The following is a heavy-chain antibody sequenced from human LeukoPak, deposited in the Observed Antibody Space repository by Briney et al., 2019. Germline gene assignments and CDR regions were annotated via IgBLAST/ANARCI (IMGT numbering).Heavy chain of an antibody. CDR3: ARPGYSTSPDF. J-gene: IGHJ4*02. Sequence: GESLKISCQGSGYSFTSYWIGWVRQMPGKGLEWMGIIYPGDSDTRYSPSFRGQVTLSADKSISTAYLQWSSLKASDTAIYYCARPGYSTSPDFWGQGTLVTVSS. D-gene: IGHD6-6*01. CDR2: IYPGDSDT. CDR1: GYSFTSYW. V-gene: IGHV5-51*01.